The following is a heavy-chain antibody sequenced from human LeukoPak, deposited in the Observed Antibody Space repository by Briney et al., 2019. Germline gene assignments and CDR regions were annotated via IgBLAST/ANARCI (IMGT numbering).Heavy chain of an antibody. V-gene: IGHV4-39*01. CDR3: ARHARDCSGWKETLCYFDY. D-gene: IGHD6-19*01. Sequence: SETLSLTCTVSGGSISSSSYYWGWIRQPPGKGLEWIGSIYYSGSTYYNPSLKSRVTISVDTSKNQFSLKLSSVTAADTAVYYCARHARDCSGWKETLCYFDYWGQGTLVTVSS. CDR2: IYYSGST. J-gene: IGHJ4*02. CDR1: GGSISSSSYY.